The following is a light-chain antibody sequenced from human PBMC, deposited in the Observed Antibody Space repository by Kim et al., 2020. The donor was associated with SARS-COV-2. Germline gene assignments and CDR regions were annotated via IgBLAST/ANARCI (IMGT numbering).Light chain of an antibody. J-gene: IGLJ2*01. V-gene: IGLV1-40*01. Sequence: QMATTSCTGSSSTVGAGYDVHWYQQLPGTAPKLLIYGNSNRPSGVPDRFSGSKSGTSASLAITGLQAEDEADYYCQSYDSSLSAVFGGGTQLTVL. CDR2: GNS. CDR1: SSTVGAGYD. CDR3: QSYDSSLSAV.